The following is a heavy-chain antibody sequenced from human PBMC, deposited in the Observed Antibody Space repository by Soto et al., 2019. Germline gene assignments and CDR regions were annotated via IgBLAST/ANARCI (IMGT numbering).Heavy chain of an antibody. CDR1: GFTFRSYA. D-gene: IGHD3-3*01. CDR3: AKDDSLEWFFPLDA. V-gene: IGHV3-23*01. Sequence: EVHLLESGGGLVQPGGSLRLSCSAPGFTFRSYAMSWVRQAPGKGLEWVSGISGGGSDTYYSDSVRGRFTISKDNSKNTLYLQMNSLRVEDSAVYFCAKDDSLEWFFPLDAWGQGTLVTVSS. J-gene: IGHJ5*02. CDR2: ISGGGSDT.